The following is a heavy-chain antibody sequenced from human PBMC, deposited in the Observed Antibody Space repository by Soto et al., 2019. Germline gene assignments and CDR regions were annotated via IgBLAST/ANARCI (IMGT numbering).Heavy chain of an antibody. D-gene: IGHD3-16*01. CDR2: IFWDDDK. CDR1: GFSLSTTGVG. CDR3: AYRRLKGATYFDL. V-gene: IGHV2-5*02. J-gene: IGHJ2*01. Sequence: QITLKESGPTLVKPTQTLTLTCTVSGFSLSTTGVGVGWIRQAPGKALDYLAIIFWDDDKYYSPPLKSRNTVTKDTSENQVVLTLTDVAPVDTGTNYCAYRRLKGATYFDLWGRGTLVTVSS.